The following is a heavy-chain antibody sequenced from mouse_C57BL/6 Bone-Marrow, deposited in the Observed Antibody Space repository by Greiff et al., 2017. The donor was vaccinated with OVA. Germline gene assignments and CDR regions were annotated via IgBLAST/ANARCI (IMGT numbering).Heavy chain of an antibody. CDR2: ISDGGSYT. V-gene: IGHV5-4*01. CDR3: AGGFAY. CDR1: GFTFSSYA. J-gene: IGHJ3*01. Sequence: EVQVAESGGGLVKPGGSLKLSCAASGFTFSSYAMSWVRQTPEKRLEWVATISDGGSYTYYPDNVKGRFTISRDNAKNNLYLQMSHLKSEDTAMYYCAGGFAYWGQGTLVTVSA.